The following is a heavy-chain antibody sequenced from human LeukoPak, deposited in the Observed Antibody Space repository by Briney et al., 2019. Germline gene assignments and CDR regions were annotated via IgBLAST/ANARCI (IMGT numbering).Heavy chain of an antibody. J-gene: IGHJ6*02. CDR1: GFTFSSYA. Sequence: GGPLRLSCAASGFTFSSYAMSWVRQAPGKGLEWVSAISGSGGSTYYADSVKGRFTISRDNSKNTLYLQMNSLRAEDTAVYYCAKDLYSSSWYGGGNYYYGMDVWGQGTTVTVSS. CDR3: AKDLYSSSWYGGGNYYYGMDV. D-gene: IGHD6-13*01. V-gene: IGHV3-23*01. CDR2: ISGSGGST.